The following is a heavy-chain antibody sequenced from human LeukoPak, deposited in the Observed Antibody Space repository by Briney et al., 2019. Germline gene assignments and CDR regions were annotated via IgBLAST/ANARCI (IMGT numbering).Heavy chain of an antibody. Sequence: SETLSLTCTVSGCPISSYYWSWIRQPPGKGLEWIGHIYYSGSTNYNPSLKRRVTISVDTTKNQFSLKLSSVTAADTAVYYCARVLRARKGYYYYYMDGWGKGTTVTVSS. CDR1: GCPISSYY. V-gene: IGHV4-59*01. CDR2: IYYSGST. D-gene: IGHD3-10*01. CDR3: ARVLRARKGYYYYYMDG. J-gene: IGHJ6*03.